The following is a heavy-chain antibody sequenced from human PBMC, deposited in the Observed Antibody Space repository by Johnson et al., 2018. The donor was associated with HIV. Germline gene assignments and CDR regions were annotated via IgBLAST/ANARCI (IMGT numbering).Heavy chain of an antibody. D-gene: IGHD1-26*01. J-gene: IGHJ3*02. CDR2: FDTTGGP. V-gene: IGHV3-66*01. CDR1: GFIFSNYW. Sequence: VQLVESGGDLVQPGGSLRLSCVASGFIFSNYWMSWVRQAPGKGLEWVSVFDTTGGPNYADFATGRLTISTDTSKNTLYLQMNSLRVEDTAVYYCTTVQLSGSYGGPSDGAFDIWGQGTMVTVSS. CDR3: TTVQLSGSYGGPSDGAFDI.